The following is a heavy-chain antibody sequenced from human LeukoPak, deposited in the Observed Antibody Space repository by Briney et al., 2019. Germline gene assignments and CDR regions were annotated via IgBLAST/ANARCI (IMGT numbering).Heavy chain of an antibody. CDR2: INPTGDST. CDR3: ALYSSTWY. V-gene: IGHV1-46*01. Sequence: GASVKVSCKASGYTFTTYYIHWVRQAPAQGLEWMGIINPTGDSTTYAQKFQGRVTMTRDTSTSTVFMEVNSLRSEDTAVYYCALYSSTWYWGQGTLVTVSS. D-gene: IGHD6-13*01. J-gene: IGHJ4*02. CDR1: GYTFTTYY.